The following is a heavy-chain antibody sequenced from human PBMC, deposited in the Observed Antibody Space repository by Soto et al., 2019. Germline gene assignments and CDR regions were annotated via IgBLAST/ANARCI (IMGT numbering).Heavy chain of an antibody. J-gene: IGHJ4*02. Sequence: PGGSLRLSCAASGFTFTNAWMSWVRQPPGKGLEWVGRIKSKADGGTTDYAAPVKGRFTISRDDTKNTLYLQMSSLKTEDTAVYYCTTSGYSYGSFDYWGQGTLVTVSS. D-gene: IGHD5-18*01. CDR2: IKSKADGGTT. CDR3: TTSGYSYGSFDY. V-gene: IGHV3-15*01. CDR1: GFTFTNAW.